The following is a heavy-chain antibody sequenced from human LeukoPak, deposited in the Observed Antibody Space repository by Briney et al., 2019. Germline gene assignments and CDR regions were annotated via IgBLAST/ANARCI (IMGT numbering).Heavy chain of an antibody. J-gene: IGHJ3*02. CDR2: INHSGST. D-gene: IGHD6-25*01. CDR3: ARGAIVHGYYRSGNAFDI. V-gene: IGHV4-34*01. CDR1: GGSFSGYY. Sequence: SETLSLTCAVYGGSFSGYYWSWIRQPPGKGLEWIGEINHSGSTNYNPSLKSRVTISVDTSKNQFSLKLSSVTAADTAVYYCARGAIVHGYYRSGNAFDIWGQGTMVTVSS.